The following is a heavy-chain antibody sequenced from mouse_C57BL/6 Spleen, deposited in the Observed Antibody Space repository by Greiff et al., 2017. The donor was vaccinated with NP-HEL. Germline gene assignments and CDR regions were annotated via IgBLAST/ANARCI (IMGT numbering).Heavy chain of an antibody. D-gene: IGHD3-2*02. J-gene: IGHJ4*01. CDR3: ARSAAQATDYYAMDY. CDR1: GYTFTSYW. Sequence: VQLQQSGAELVKPGASVKLSCKASGYTFTSYWMQWVKQRPGQGLEWIGEIDPSDSYTNYNQKFKGKATLTVDTSSSTAYMQLSSLTSEESAVYYCARSAAQATDYYAMDYWGQGTSVTVSS. CDR2: IDPSDSYT. V-gene: IGHV1-50*01.